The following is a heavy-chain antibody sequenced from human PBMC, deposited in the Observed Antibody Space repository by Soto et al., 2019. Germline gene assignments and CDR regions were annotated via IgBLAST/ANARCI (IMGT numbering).Heavy chain of an antibody. CDR1: GFSLRTTGVG. J-gene: IGHJ4*02. CDR2: IYWNDDK. CDR3: AHTWGLPFDY. V-gene: IGHV2-5*01. D-gene: IGHD3-16*01. Sequence: QITLKESGPSLVEPTQTLTLTCTYSGFSLRTTGVGVGWIRQPPGKALQWLGIIYWNDDKRYSPSLKNRFTLTSDISQSQVVLTMTNMEPVDTATYLWAHTWGLPFDYWCQGTLVIVPS.